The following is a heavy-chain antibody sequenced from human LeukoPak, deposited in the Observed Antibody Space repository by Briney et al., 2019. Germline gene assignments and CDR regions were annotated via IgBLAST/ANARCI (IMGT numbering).Heavy chain of an antibody. V-gene: IGHV4-39*01. CDR3: ARQRGSGNIFAYYYYYMDV. Sequence: SETLSLTCTVSGGSISSSSYYWGWIRQPPGKGLEWIGSIYYSGSTYYNPSLKSRVTISVDTSKNQFSLKLSSVTAADTAVYYCARQRGSGNIFAYYYYYMDVWGKGTTVTISS. D-gene: IGHD3-10*01. CDR1: GGSISSSSYY. CDR2: IYYSGST. J-gene: IGHJ6*03.